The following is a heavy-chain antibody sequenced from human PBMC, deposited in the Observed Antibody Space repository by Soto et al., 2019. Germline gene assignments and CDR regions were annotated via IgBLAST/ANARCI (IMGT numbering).Heavy chain of an antibody. J-gene: IGHJ4*02. V-gene: IGHV3-23*01. CDR2: ISGSGGST. CDR1: GFTFSSYA. D-gene: IGHD5-18*01. CDR3: AKDKRGYSYGLYFDY. Sequence: EVQLLESGGGLVQPGGSLRLSCAASGFTFSSYAMSWVRQAPGKGLEWVSAISGSGGSTYYADSVKGRFTISRDNSKNTLDLQMNSLRADDTAVYYCAKDKRGYSYGLYFDYWGQGTLVTVSS.